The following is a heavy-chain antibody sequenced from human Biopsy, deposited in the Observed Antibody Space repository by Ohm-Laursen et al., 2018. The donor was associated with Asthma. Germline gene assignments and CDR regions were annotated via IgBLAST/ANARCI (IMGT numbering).Heavy chain of an antibody. D-gene: IGHD6-13*01. Sequence: SETLSLTCTVSPGSINDYYWNWIRQFPGKGLEWIGYVHSSGSTRFNPSLKSRVTVSVDTSVDQVSLKLSSVSAADTAIYYCARATSTWSQSGPHFFDHWGPGTLATVSS. V-gene: IGHV4-59*01. CDR3: ARATSTWSQSGPHFFDH. J-gene: IGHJ5*02. CDR1: PGSINDYY. CDR2: VHSSGST.